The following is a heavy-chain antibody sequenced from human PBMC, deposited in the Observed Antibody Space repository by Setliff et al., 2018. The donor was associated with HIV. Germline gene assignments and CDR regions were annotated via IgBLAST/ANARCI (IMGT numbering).Heavy chain of an antibody. V-gene: IGHV1-8*03. CDR3: AREQFGVRDYESSGYYSGHDAFEI. Sequence: ASVKVSCKASGYTFSHYPMHWVRQAPGQRLEWMGWMNPNSGNTGYAQKFQGRVTVTRNTSISTAYMELSSLRSEDTAVYYCAREQFGVRDYESSGYYSGHDAFEIWGQGTMVTVSS. J-gene: IGHJ3*02. D-gene: IGHD3-22*01. CDR2: MNPNSGNT. CDR1: GYTFSHYP.